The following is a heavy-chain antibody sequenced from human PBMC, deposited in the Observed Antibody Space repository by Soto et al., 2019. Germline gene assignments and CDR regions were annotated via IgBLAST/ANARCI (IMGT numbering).Heavy chain of an antibody. CDR2: ISSSSSYI. J-gene: IGHJ6*03. D-gene: IGHD2-15*01. CDR3: ASSMCSGGSCYSGYYYMDV. CDR1: GFTFSSYS. Sequence: EVQLVESGGGLVKPGGSLRLSCAASGFTFSSYSMNWVRQAPGKGLEWVSSISSSSSYIYYADSVKGRFNISRDNAKNSMYLQMKSLRAEDTAVYYCASSMCSGGSCYSGYYYMDVWGKGTTVTVSS. V-gene: IGHV3-21*01.